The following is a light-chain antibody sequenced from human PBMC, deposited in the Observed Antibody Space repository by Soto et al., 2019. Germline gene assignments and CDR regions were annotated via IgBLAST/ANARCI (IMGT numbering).Light chain of an antibody. Sequence: QSVLTQPPSASGTPGQRVTISCSGSSSNIGSDTVNWYRQLPGTAPKLLIYSNDQRPSGVPDRFSGSKSGTSASLAISGLQSEDEADYYCAAWDDSLNGWVFGGGTKLTFL. J-gene: IGLJ3*02. CDR1: SSNIGSDT. CDR2: SND. CDR3: AAWDDSLNGWV. V-gene: IGLV1-44*01.